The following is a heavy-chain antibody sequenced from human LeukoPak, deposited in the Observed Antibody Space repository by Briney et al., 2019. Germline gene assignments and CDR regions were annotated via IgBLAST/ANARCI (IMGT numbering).Heavy chain of an antibody. V-gene: IGHV4-59*01. Sequence: PSETLSLTCTVSGGSISSYYWSWIRQPPGKGLEWIGYIYYSGSTNYNPSLKSRVTISVDTSKNQFSLKLGSVTAADTAVYYCARDAAVTRGFDYWGQGTLVTVSS. CDR2: IYYSGST. J-gene: IGHJ4*02. CDR3: ARDAAVTRGFDY. CDR1: GGSISSYY. D-gene: IGHD4-17*01.